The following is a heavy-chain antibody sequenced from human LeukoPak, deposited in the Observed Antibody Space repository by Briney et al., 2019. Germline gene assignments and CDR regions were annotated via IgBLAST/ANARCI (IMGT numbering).Heavy chain of an antibody. CDR3: ARSYGGSSYYFDY. CDR1: GGSISSGSYY. D-gene: IGHD1-26*01. Sequence: SQTLSLTCTVSGGSISSGSYYWSWIRQPAGKGLEWIGRIYTSGSTNYNPSLKSRVTISVDTSKNQFPLKLSSVTAADTAVYYCARSYGGSSYYFDYWGQGTLVTVSS. J-gene: IGHJ4*02. V-gene: IGHV4-61*02. CDR2: IYTSGST.